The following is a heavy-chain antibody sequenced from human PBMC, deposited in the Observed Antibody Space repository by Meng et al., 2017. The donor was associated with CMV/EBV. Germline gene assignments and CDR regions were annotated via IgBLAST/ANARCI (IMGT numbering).Heavy chain of an antibody. CDR3: AREFDGYTFDY. D-gene: IGHD5-24*01. V-gene: IGHV1-46*01. CDR2: NNPSGGST. J-gene: IGHJ4*02. Sequence: QVHLVQSGAVVKEPGASGKVSRKASGYTFTSYYMHWVRQAPGQGLEWMGINNPSGGSTSYAQKFQGRVTMTRDTSTSTVYMELSSLRSEDTAVYYCAREFDGYTFDYWGQGTLVTVSS. CDR1: GYTFTSYY.